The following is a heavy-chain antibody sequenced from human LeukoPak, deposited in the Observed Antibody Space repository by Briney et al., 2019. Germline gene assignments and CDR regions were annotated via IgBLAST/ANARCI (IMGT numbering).Heavy chain of an antibody. CDR2: ISYDGSNK. D-gene: IGHD6-6*01. CDR3: ASDEVEAALRVAYFDY. Sequence: GGSLRLSCAASGFTFSSYGMHWVRQAPGKGLEWVAVISYDGSNKYYADSVKGRFTISRDNSKNTLYLQMNSLRAEDTAVYYCASDEVEAALRVAYFDYWGQGTLVTVSS. V-gene: IGHV3-30*19. CDR1: GFTFSSYG. J-gene: IGHJ4*02.